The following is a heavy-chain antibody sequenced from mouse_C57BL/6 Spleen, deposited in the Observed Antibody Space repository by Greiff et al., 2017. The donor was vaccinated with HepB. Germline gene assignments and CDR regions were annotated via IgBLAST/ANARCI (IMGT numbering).Heavy chain of an antibody. D-gene: IGHD2-3*01. CDR1: GYAFSSSW. V-gene: IGHV1-82*01. CDR2: IYPGDGDT. CDR3: ARSGGDGYPSWFAY. Sequence: QVQLQQSGPELVKPGASVKISCKASGYAFSSSWMNWVKQRPGKGLEWIGRIYPGDGDTNYNGKFKGKATLTADKSSSTAYMQLSSLTSEDSAVYFCARSGGDGYPSWFAYWGQGTLVTVSA. J-gene: IGHJ3*01.